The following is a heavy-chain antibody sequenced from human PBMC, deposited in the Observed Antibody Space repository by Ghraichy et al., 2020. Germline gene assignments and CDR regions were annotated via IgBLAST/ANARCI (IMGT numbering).Heavy chain of an antibody. J-gene: IGHJ4*02. Sequence: LSLTCAASGFTFDDYAMHWVRQAPGKGLEWVSLISGDGGSTYYADSVKGRFTISRDNSKNSLYLQMNSLRTEDTALYYCAKRHSSSWYYFDYWGQGTLVTVS. CDR3: AKRHSSSWYYFDY. V-gene: IGHV3-43*02. D-gene: IGHD6-13*01. CDR2: ISGDGGST. CDR1: GFTFDDYA.